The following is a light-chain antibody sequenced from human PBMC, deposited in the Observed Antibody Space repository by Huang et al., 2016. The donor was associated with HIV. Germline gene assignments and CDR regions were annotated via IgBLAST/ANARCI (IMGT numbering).Light chain of an antibody. V-gene: IGKV3-20*01. CDR3: QQCGRSPWT. Sequence: EIVLTQSPGTLSLSPGERATLSCRASQTVSRNYVAWYQQKPGQAPSLLIYRASSRATGIPDRFSGSGSETDFTLTINRLEPEDFAVYFCQQCGRSPWTFGQGTKVEIK. J-gene: IGKJ1*01. CDR2: RAS. CDR1: QTVSRNY.